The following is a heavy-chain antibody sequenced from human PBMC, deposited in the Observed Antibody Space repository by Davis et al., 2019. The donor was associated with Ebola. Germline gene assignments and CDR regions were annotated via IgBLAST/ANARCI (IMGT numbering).Heavy chain of an antibody. J-gene: IGHJ4*02. CDR3: TRSVTMIVVVTHFDY. Sequence: ASVKVSCKASGYTFTSYGISWVRQAPGQGLEWMGWISAYNGNTNYAQKLQGRVTMTTDTSTSTAYMELRSLRSDDTAVYYCTRSVTMIVVVTHFDYWGQGTLVTVSS. CDR2: ISAYNGNT. D-gene: IGHD3-22*01. CDR1: GYTFTSYG. V-gene: IGHV1-18*01.